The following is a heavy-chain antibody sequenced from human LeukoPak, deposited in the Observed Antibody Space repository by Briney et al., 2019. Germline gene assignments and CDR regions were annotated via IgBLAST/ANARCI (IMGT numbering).Heavy chain of an antibody. CDR3: ARRGLAPAFDI. D-gene: IGHD2-2*01. Sequence: GVSLRLSCASSGFTFNIYWMHWVRQAPGKGLVGVSRINGDWNSTTCADAVKGRLHISRDKAKNTLNMQMSSLRAEDTAVYSCARRGLAPAFDIWGQGTMVTVAS. V-gene: IGHV3-74*01. J-gene: IGHJ3*02. CDR1: GFTFNIYW. CDR2: INGDWNST.